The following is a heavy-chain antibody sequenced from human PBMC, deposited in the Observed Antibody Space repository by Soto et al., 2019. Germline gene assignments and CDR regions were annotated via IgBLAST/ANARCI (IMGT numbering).Heavy chain of an antibody. CDR1: GGTFSSYA. V-gene: IGHV1-69*06. Sequence: ASVKVSCKASGGTFSSYAISWVRQAPGQGLEWMGGIIPIFGTANYAQKFQGRVTITADKSTSTAYMELSSLRSEDTAVYYCASPFTIFGVGPKYYYYGMDVWGQGTTVTVSS. D-gene: IGHD3-3*01. CDR2: IIPIFGTA. CDR3: ASPFTIFGVGPKYYYYGMDV. J-gene: IGHJ6*02.